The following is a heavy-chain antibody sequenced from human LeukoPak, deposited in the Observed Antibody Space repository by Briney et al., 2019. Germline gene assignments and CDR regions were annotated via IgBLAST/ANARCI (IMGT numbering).Heavy chain of an antibody. CDR1: GYTFTGYY. CDR3: ARDPYGSGSYTN. CDR2: ISPNSGGT. J-gene: IGHJ4*02. Sequence: ASVKVSCKASGYTFTGYYMHWVRQAPGQGLEWMGWISPNSGGTNYAQKFQGRVTMTRDTSISTAYMELSRLRSDDTAVYYCARDPYGSGSYTNWGQGTLVTVSS. D-gene: IGHD3-10*01. V-gene: IGHV1-2*02.